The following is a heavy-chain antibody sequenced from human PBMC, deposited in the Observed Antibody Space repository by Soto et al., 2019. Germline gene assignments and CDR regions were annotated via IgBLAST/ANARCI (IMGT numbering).Heavy chain of an antibody. CDR2: ISSGSSPI. V-gene: IGHV3-48*01. CDR3: ARLLPFIDY. Sequence: GGSLRLSCAASGFTFSSYNMNWVRQAPGKGLEWVSYISSGSSPIYYADSVKGRFTISRDNAKNSLYLQMNSLRAEDTAVYYCARLLPFIDYWGQGTLVTVSS. J-gene: IGHJ4*02. CDR1: GFTFSSYN. D-gene: IGHD2-21*01.